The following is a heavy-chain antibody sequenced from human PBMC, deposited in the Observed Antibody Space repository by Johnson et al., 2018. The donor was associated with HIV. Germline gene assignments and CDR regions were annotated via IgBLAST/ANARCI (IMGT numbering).Heavy chain of an antibody. CDR2: ISISGSTI. J-gene: IGHJ3*02. V-gene: IGHV3-11*04. Sequence: QVQLVEYGGGLVQPGGSLRLSCVVSGFSVSSNYMSWIRQAPGKGLEWVSYISISGSTIYYADSVKGRFTISRDNAKNSLYLQMNSLRAEDTAVYYCARDRTSQRWELLPDDAFDIWGQGTMVTVSS. CDR1: GFSVSSNY. D-gene: IGHD1-26*01. CDR3: ARDRTSQRWELLPDDAFDI.